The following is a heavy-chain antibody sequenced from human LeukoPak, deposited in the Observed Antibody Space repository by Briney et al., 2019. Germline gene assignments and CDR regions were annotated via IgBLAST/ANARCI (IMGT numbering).Heavy chain of an antibody. CDR1: VYTFTGYY. V-gene: IGHV1-2*02. CDR3: AQGDMITFGGVIVSLHFDY. CDR2: INPNSGGT. J-gene: IGHJ4*02. D-gene: IGHD3-16*02. Sequence: GASVKVSCKASVYTFTGYYMHWVRQAPGQGLEWMGWINPNSGGTNYAQKFQGRVTMTRDTSISTAYMEVSRLRSDDTAVYYCAQGDMITFGGVIVSLHFDYWGQGTLVTVSS.